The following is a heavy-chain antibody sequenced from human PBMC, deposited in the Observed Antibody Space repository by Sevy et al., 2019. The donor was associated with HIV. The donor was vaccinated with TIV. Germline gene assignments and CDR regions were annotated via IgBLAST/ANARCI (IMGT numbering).Heavy chain of an antibody. CDR1: GSSFESFA. Sequence: GGSLRLSCAASGSSFESFAMNWVRQAPGKGLEWVAYISKSSSYIYYADSVKGRFTISRDNAKNSLFLQMNSLGAEDTAIYYCTRGSGIEYYEKGMDLWGQGTTVTVSS. V-gene: IGHV3-21*04. CDR3: TRGSGIEYYEKGMDL. J-gene: IGHJ6*02. D-gene: IGHD3-3*01. CDR2: ISKSSSYI.